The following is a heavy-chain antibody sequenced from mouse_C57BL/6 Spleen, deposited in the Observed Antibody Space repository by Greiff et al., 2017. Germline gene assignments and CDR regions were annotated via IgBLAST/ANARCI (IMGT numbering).Heavy chain of an antibody. D-gene: IGHD3-2*02. CDR3: ARQGWGGSSQAMDY. CDR1: GFTFSSYT. V-gene: IGHV5-9*01. CDR2: ISGGGGNT. Sequence: DVMLVESGGGLVKPGGSLKLSCAASGFTFSSYTMSWVRQTPEKRLEWVATISGGGGNTYYPDSVKGRFTISRDNAKNTLYLQMSSLRSEDTALYYCARQGWGGSSQAMDYWGQGTSVTVSS. J-gene: IGHJ4*01.